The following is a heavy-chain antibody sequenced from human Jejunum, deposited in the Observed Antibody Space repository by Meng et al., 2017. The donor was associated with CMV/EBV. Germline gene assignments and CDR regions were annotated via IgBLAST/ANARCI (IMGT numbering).Heavy chain of an antibody. Sequence: SRFPLMRHWMHWVRQAPGKGLVWVSRINSDGSNINYADSVKGRFIISRDNAKNTLYLQMDSLRAEDTAVYYCARDKDFGVDIDHWGQGTLVTVSS. V-gene: IGHV3-74*01. D-gene: IGHD3-3*01. CDR1: RFPLMRHW. J-gene: IGHJ4*02. CDR2: INSDGSNI. CDR3: ARDKDFGVDIDH.